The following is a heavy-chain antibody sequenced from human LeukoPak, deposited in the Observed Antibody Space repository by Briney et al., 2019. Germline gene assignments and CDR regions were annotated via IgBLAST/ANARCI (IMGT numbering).Heavy chain of an antibody. CDR1: GGSISSGGYS. V-gene: IGHV4-30-2*01. CDR2: IYHSGST. D-gene: IGHD3-22*01. J-gene: IGHJ4*02. Sequence: SETLSLTCAVSGGSISSGGYSWSWIRQPPGKGLEWIGYIYHSGSTYYNPSLKSRVTISVDRSKNQFSLKLSSVTAADTAVYYCARRSSGPFDYWGQGTQVTVSS. CDR3: ARRSSGPFDY.